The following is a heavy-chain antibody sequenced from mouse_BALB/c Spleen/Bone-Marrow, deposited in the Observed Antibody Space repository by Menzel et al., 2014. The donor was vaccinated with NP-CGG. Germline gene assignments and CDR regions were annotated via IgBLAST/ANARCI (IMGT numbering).Heavy chain of an antibody. J-gene: IGHJ2*01. Sequence: QVQLQQSGPELKKPGETVKISCKASGYTFTNYGMNWVKQAPGKGLKWMGWINTYTGEPTYADDFKGRFAFSLETSASTAYLQINNLKNEDMATYFCEIHYGSTPFDYWGQGTTLTVSS. V-gene: IGHV9-1*02. CDR1: GYTFTNYG. D-gene: IGHD1-1*01. CDR3: EIHYGSTPFDY. CDR2: INTYTGEP.